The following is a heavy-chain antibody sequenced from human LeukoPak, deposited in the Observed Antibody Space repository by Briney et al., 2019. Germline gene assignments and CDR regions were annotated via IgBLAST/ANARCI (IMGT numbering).Heavy chain of an antibody. CDR1: GYSFTSYW. Sequence: GESLRISCKGSGYSFTSYWISWVRQMPGKGLEWMGRIVPSDSYTNYSPSFQGHVTISADKSISTAYLQWSSLKASDTAMYYCARTVDTAMANDAFDIWGQGTMVTVSS. D-gene: IGHD5-18*01. CDR3: ARTVDTAMANDAFDI. V-gene: IGHV5-10-1*01. CDR2: IVPSDSYT. J-gene: IGHJ3*02.